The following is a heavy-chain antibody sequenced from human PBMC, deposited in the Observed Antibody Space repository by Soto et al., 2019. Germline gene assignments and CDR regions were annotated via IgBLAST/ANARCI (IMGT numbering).Heavy chain of an antibody. V-gene: IGHV3-48*01. CDR3: ARDYGSGSYNY. Sequence: PGGSLRLSCAASGFTFGIYSMNWVRQAPGKGLEWVSYISSSSSTIYYADSVKGRFTISRDNAKNSLYLQMNSLRAEDTAVYYCARDYGSGSYNYWGQGTLVTVSS. CDR1: GFTFGIYS. J-gene: IGHJ4*02. D-gene: IGHD3-10*01. CDR2: ISSSSSTI.